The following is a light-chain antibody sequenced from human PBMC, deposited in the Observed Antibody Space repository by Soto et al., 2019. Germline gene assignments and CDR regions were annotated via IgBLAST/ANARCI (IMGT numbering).Light chain of an antibody. V-gene: IGLV2-14*01. CDR2: EVT. Sequence: QSALTQPASVSGSPGQSITISCTGTNSDVGGYNYVSWFQQHPGKAPKLIIYEVTTRPSGVSNRFSGSKSGNTASLTISGLQAEDEADYYCSSYTSSSTPEFGGGTKLTVL. CDR3: SSYTSSSTPE. J-gene: IGLJ2*01. CDR1: NSDVGGYNY.